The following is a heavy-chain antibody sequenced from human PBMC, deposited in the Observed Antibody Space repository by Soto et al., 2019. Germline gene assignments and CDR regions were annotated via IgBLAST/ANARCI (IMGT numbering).Heavy chain of an antibody. Sequence: QVQLAQSGAEMTKPGSSVKVSCRASGGSFSDFAFSWVRQAPGQGLEWMGGIIPMFAATKYAQRLQDRVTITADESTNTVYLALNSLTSEPTPIYYCARGAIAAVPAALSSYHASTISRFDPWGQGTLVPVS. CDR3: ARGAIAAVPAALSSYHASTISRFDP. CDR1: GGSFSDFA. CDR2: IIPMFAAT. V-gene: IGHV1-69*01. D-gene: IGHD2-15*01. J-gene: IGHJ5*02.